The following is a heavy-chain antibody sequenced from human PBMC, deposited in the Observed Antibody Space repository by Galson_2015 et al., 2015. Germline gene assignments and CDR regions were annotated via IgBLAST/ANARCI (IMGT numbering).Heavy chain of an antibody. D-gene: IGHD3/OR15-3a*01. V-gene: IGHV3-53*01. CDR3: AGDRGLAGVFDF. J-gene: IGHJ4*02. CDR1: GFSVSDKY. CDR2: MYSGGSI. Sequence: SLRLSCAASGFSVSDKYTNWVRQAPGKGLEWISVMYSGGSIVYADSVQGRFIVSRDSSKNMVYLHMSSLRAEDTAVYYCAGDRGLAGVFDFWGQGTLVTVSS.